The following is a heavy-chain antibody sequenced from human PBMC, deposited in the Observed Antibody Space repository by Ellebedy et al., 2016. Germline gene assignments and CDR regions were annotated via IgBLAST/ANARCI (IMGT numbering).Heavy chain of an antibody. CDR2: TSSSSSTI. V-gene: IGHV3-48*01. D-gene: IGHD3-22*01. J-gene: IGHJ4*02. CDR3: ARVSYYYDSSGYDMGHGIDY. Sequence: GGSLRLSCAASGFTFSSYSMNWVRQAPGKGLEWVSYTSSSSSTIYYADSVKGRFTISRDTAKNTLYMQMNSLRAEETAVDYCARVSYYYDSSGYDMGHGIDYWGQGTLVTVSS. CDR1: GFTFSSYS.